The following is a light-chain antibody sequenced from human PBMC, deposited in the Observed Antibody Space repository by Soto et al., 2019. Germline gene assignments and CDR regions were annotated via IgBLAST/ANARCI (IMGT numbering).Light chain of an antibody. CDR1: SSDVGSYNL. CDR2: EGS. Sequence: QSALTQPASVSGSPGQSITISCTGSSSDVGSYNLVSWHQQYPGKAPKLMIYEGSKRHSGVSNRFYGSKSGNTASLTISGRQAEDEADYYCCSYAGRSTLVFGGGTKLTVL. V-gene: IGLV2-23*01. CDR3: CSYAGRSTLV. J-gene: IGLJ3*02.